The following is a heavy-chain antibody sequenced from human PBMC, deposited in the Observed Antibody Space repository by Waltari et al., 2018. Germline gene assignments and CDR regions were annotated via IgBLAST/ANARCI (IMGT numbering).Heavy chain of an antibody. Sequence: EVRLVESGGKLVQPGGSLRLSCAASGLTFSDHWMGWVRQTPGKGLGWVASINPDGSGRKYVDSVKGRVTISRDNAQNTLFLQMNSLRAEEMAVYFCGKFGSPESIDIWGQGTLVTVSS. V-gene: IGHV3-7*01. CDR2: INPDGSGR. D-gene: IGHD3-10*01. J-gene: IGHJ5*02. CDR3: GKFGSPESIDI. CDR1: GLTFSDHW.